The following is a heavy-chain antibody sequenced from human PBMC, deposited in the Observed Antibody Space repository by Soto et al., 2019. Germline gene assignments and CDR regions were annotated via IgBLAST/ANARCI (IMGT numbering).Heavy chain of an antibody. CDR3: ARQASYDFWDGRFYYNYYMEV. J-gene: IGHJ6*03. Sequence: SETLSLTCTVSSGSISGYYWSWIRQPPGKGLEWIGSIYSSGTTYYNPSLKSRVTMSVDTSKIQFSLNLSSVTAADTAVYYCARQASYDFWDGRFYYNYYMEVWGKGTPVTVSS. CDR2: IYSSGTT. V-gene: IGHV4-59*08. D-gene: IGHD3-3*01. CDR1: SGSISGYY.